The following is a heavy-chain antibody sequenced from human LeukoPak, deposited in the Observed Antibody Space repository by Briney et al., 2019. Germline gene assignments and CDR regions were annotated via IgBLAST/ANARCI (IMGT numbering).Heavy chain of an antibody. CDR2: LCDGVNT. Sequence: GGSLRLSCAASGFTFSTYSMSWVRQAPGMGLEWVSVLCDGVNTYYADSVKGRFSISTDNSKNTLYLQMNSLRAEDTAVYYCARKVGYGYALDNWGQGTLVTVSS. CDR3: ARKVGYGYALDN. J-gene: IGHJ4*02. D-gene: IGHD5-18*01. CDR1: GFTFSTYS. V-gene: IGHV3-53*01.